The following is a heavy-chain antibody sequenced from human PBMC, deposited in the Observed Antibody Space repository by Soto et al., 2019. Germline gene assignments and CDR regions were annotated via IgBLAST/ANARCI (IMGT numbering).Heavy chain of an antibody. CDR2: IDPSDSYT. Sequence: PGESLKISCKASGYNFTAFWIHWVRQMPGKGLEWLGKIDPSDSYTNYSPSFEGHVTISTDNSITTAYLQWSSLRASDTALYFCARVHKNWFDSWVQGTMVTVSS. J-gene: IGHJ5*01. V-gene: IGHV5-10-1*01. CDR1: GYNFTAFW. CDR3: ARVHKNWFDS.